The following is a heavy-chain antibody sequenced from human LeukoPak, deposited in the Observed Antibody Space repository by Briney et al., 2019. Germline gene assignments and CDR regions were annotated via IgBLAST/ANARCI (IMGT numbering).Heavy chain of an antibody. Sequence: ASVKVSCKASGYTFTGYYMHWVRQAPGQGLEWMGWINPNSGGTNYAQKFQGRVTMTRDTSISTAYMELSRLRSDDTAVYYCARDLGYYDILTGWNYYYMDVWGKGTTVTISS. J-gene: IGHJ6*03. CDR2: INPNSGGT. D-gene: IGHD3-9*01. CDR1: GYTFTGYY. V-gene: IGHV1-2*02. CDR3: ARDLGYYDILTGWNYYYMDV.